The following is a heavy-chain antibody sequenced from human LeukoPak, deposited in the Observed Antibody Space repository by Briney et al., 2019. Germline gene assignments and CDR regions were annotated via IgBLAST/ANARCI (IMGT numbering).Heavy chain of an antibody. CDR2: IYHSGST. CDR3: ARKPGDDAFDI. D-gene: IGHD3-10*01. V-gene: IGHV4-59*08. J-gene: IGHJ3*02. Sequence: SETLSLTCTVSGGSISSYYWSWIRQPPGKGLEWIGSIYHSGSTYYNPSLKSRVTISVDTSKNQFSMKLSSVTAADTAVYYCARKPGDDAFDIWGQGTMVTVSS. CDR1: GGSISSYY.